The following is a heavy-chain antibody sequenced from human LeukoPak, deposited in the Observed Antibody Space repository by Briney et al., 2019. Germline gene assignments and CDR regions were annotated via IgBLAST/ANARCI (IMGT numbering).Heavy chain of an antibody. J-gene: IGHJ4*02. CDR2: IKTDGSST. CDR1: GFTFSSYW. CDR3: AERFDY. Sequence: GGSLRLSCAASGFTFSSYWMHWVRQAPGKGLVWVSRIKTDGSSTSYADSVKGRFTISRDNAKNTLYLQMNSLRAEDTAVYFCAERFDYWGQGTLVTVAS. V-gene: IGHV3-74*01.